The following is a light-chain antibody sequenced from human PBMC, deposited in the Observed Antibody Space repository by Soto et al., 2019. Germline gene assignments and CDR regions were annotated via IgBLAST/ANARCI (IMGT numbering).Light chain of an antibody. CDR1: QTVSSY. J-gene: IGKJ2*01. Sequence: EIVMTQSPATLSVSPGERATLSCRASQTVSSYLAWYQQKPGQAPRLLIYGASTRATGIPARFSGSGSGTEFTLAISSLQSEDFALYFCQQYHNWPGYTFGQGTKLEIK. CDR3: QQYHNWPGYT. CDR2: GAS. V-gene: IGKV3-15*01.